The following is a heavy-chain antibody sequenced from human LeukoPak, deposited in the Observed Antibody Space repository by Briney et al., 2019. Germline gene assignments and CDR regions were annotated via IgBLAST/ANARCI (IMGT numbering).Heavy chain of an antibody. V-gene: IGHV1-69*01. D-gene: IGHD2-2*01. CDR3: ARAPSRDIVVVPAAIGY. CDR1: GGTFSSYA. J-gene: IGHJ4*02. Sequence: ASVKVSCKASGGTFSSYAISWVRQAPGQGLEWMGGIIRIFGTANYAQKFQGRVTITADESTSTAYMELSSLRSEDTAVYYCARAPSRDIVVVPAAIGYWGQGTLVTVSS. CDR2: IIRIFGTA.